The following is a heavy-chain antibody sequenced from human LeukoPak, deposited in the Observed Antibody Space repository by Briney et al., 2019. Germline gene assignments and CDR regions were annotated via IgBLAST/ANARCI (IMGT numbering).Heavy chain of an antibody. CDR2: IFPSGGEI. Sequence: GGSLRLSCAASGFTFSTFAMIWVRQPPGKGLEWVSSIFPSGGEIHYADSVRGRFTISRDNSKSTLSLQMNSLKTEDTAVYYCTTDPDCSGGSCYPVFDPWGQGTLVTVSS. CDR3: TTDPDCSGGSCYPVFDP. CDR1: GFTFSTFA. D-gene: IGHD2-15*01. J-gene: IGHJ5*02. V-gene: IGHV3-23*01.